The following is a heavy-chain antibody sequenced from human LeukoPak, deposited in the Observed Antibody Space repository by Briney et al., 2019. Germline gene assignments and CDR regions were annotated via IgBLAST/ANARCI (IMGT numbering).Heavy chain of an antibody. CDR3: AKRSGSGGPFDY. CDR1: GFTFSSYA. J-gene: IGHJ4*02. D-gene: IGHD3-10*01. CDR2: ISGSGGST. Sequence: GGSLRLSCAASGFTFSSYAMSWVRQAPGKGLEWVSAISGSGGSTYYADSVKGRFTISRDNYKNTMYLQMNSLRAEDTAVYYCAKRSGSGGPFDYWGQGILVTVSS. V-gene: IGHV3-23*01.